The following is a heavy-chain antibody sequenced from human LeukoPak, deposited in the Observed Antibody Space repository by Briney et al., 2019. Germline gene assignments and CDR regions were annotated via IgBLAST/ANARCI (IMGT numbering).Heavy chain of an antibody. J-gene: IGHJ4*02. CDR3: VKDPGYSSSWYFDY. CDR1: GFTVSSIY. Sequence: GGSLRLSCAVSGFTVSSIYMSWVRQAPGKGLEWVSSIYSDGNTYYADSVKGRFTISRDNSKNTLYLQMSSLRPEDTAVYYCVKDPGYSSSWYFDYWGQGTLVPVSS. CDR2: IYSDGNT. D-gene: IGHD6-13*01. V-gene: IGHV3-53*05.